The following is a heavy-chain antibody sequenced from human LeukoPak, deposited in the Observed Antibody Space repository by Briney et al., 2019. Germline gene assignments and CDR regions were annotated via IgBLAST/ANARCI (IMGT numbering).Heavy chain of an antibody. CDR3: AREGPRGNSQFDY. CDR1: GFTFSSYG. Sequence: GRSLRLSCAASGFTFSSYGMHWVRQAPGKGLEWVAVIWYDGSNKYYTDSVKGRLTISRDNSKNTLYLQMNSLRAEDTAIYYCAREGPRGNSQFDYWGQGTLVTVSS. V-gene: IGHV3-33*01. J-gene: IGHJ4*02. CDR2: IWYDGSNK. D-gene: IGHD2/OR15-2a*01.